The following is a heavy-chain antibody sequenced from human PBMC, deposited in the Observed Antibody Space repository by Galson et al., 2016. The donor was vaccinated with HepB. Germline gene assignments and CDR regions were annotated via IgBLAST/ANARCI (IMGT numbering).Heavy chain of an antibody. Sequence: TLSLTCTVSGGSISSASYCWNWIRQPAGKGLEWIGRVCPSGSTNYNPSLQSRVTISVDTSNSHFSLNLSSVTAADTAVFYCARDRVGYGDFSYWYFDLWGRGSLVTVSS. J-gene: IGHJ2*01. CDR2: VCPSGST. V-gene: IGHV4-61*02. CDR3: ARDRVGYGDFSYWYFDL. CDR1: GGSISSASYC. D-gene: IGHD4-17*01.